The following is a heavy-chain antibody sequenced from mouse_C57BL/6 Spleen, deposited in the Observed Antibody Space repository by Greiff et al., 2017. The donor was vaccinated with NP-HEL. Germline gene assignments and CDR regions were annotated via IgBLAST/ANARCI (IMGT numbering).Heavy chain of an antibody. CDR1: GYTFTSYW. J-gene: IGHJ4*01. CDR3: AREPSGYYAMDY. Sequence: QVQLQQPGAELVKPGASVKLSCKASGYTFTSYWMHWVKQRPGQGLEWIGMIHPNSGSTNYNEKFKSKATLTVDKSSSTAYMQLSSLTYEDSAVYYCAREPSGYYAMDYWGQGTSVTVSS. D-gene: IGHD3-1*01. CDR2: IHPNSGST. V-gene: IGHV1-64*01.